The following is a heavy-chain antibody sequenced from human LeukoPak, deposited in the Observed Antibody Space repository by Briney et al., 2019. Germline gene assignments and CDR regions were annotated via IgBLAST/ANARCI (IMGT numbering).Heavy chain of an antibody. CDR1: GFSFSSSA. Sequence: GGSLRLSCVDSGFSFSSSAMSWVRQPPGKGLEWVSSITGTGGSIYYADSVKGRFTISRDNSKNTLFLQMNSLRAEDTAVYSCASHDTSNYYLYRYLTNWGQGTLVTVSS. CDR3: ASHDTSNYYLYRYLTN. D-gene: IGHD3-22*01. V-gene: IGHV3-23*01. J-gene: IGHJ4*02. CDR2: ITGTGGSI.